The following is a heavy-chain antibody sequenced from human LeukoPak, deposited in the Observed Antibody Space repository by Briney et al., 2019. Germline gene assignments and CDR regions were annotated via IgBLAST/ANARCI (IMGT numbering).Heavy chain of an antibody. Sequence: SETLSLTCSVSGTSITRYSWSWIRQPPGRGLEWIGYFYTSGNTHQNPSLKSRVTMSIDASKNQFSLKLSSVTAADTAVYYCARGRYSGYDGDFDYWGQGTLVTVSS. J-gene: IGHJ4*02. CDR1: GTSITRYS. CDR3: ARGRYSGYDGDFDY. D-gene: IGHD5-12*01. CDR2: FYTSGNT. V-gene: IGHV4-4*09.